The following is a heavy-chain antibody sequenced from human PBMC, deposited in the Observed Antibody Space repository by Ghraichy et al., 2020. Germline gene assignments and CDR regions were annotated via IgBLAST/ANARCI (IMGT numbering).Heavy chain of an antibody. CDR1: GFTVSSIY. V-gene: IGHV3-66*01. Sequence: GESLNISCAASGFTVSSIYMSWVRQAPGKGLEWVSVIYSGGGTFYADSVKGRFTISTDNSKNTLYLQMSSLRAEDTAVYYCARAPLGYAFDIWGQGTMVTVSS. CDR2: IYSGGGT. J-gene: IGHJ3*02. CDR3: ARAPLGYAFDI.